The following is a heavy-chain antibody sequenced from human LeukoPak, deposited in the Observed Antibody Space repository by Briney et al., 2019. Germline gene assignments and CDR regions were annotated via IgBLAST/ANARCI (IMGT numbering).Heavy chain of an antibody. CDR1: GFTFSSFG. V-gene: IGHV3-23*03. Sequence: GGSLRLSCAASGFTFSSFGMSWVRQASGKGLEWVGRIRSKATASVKGRFTISRDDSKNTAYLQMNSLKTEDTAVYYCTGMMVRGVINPFDYWGQGTLVTVSS. CDR2: IRSKAT. J-gene: IGHJ4*02. CDR3: TGMMVRGVINPFDY. D-gene: IGHD3-10*01.